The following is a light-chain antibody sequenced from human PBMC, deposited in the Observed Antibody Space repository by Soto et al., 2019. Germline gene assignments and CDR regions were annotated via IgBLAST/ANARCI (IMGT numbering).Light chain of an antibody. V-gene: IGLV2-8*01. CDR2: EVS. J-gene: IGLJ2*01. Sequence: QSALTQPPSASGSPGQSVTLSCTGTSSDVGGSNYVSWYQQHPGKAPKLMISEVSKRPSGVPDRFSGSRSGNTASLTVSGLQAEDEADYYCSSFAGNNNVVFGGGTKLTVL. CDR1: SSDVGGSNY. CDR3: SSFAGNNNVV.